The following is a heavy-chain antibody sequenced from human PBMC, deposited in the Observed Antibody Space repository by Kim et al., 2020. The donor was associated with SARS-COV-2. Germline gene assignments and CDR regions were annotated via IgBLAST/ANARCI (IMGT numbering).Heavy chain of an antibody. Sequence: GGSLRLSCAASGFTFSSYSMNWVRQAPGKGLEWVSSISSSSSYIYYADSVKGRFTISRDNAKNSLYLQMNSLRAEDTAVYYCASGEVPAEYYYYYGMDVWGQGTTVTVSS. D-gene: IGHD2-2*01. CDR3: ASGEVPAEYYYYYGMDV. CDR1: GFTFSSYS. V-gene: IGHV3-21*01. CDR2: ISSSSSYI. J-gene: IGHJ6*02.